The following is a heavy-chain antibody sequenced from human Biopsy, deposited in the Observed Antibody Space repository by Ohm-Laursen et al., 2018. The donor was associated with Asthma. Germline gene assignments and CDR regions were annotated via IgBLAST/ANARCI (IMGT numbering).Heavy chain of an antibody. V-gene: IGHV3-30-3*01. CDR2: ISYDGSSI. Sequence: SLRLSCTASRFTYEMHWVRQAPGKGLEWVAVISYDGSSIYYANSVKGRFTISRDNSKNTLSLQMNSLTAEDTAVYYCAREGVAGTHIEDWGQGTLVTVSS. J-gene: IGHJ4*02. CDR1: RFTYE. CDR3: AREGVAGTHIED. D-gene: IGHD6-19*01.